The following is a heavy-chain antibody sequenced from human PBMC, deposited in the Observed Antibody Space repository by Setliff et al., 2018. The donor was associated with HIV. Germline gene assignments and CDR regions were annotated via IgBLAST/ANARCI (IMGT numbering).Heavy chain of an antibody. Sequence: PGGSLRLSCAASGFSFSTYAMHWVRQPPGKGLEWVAIISYDGNNKYYADSVKGRFTMSRDNSKNTLYLQMNSLRAEDTAVYYCAKDHKGYYYDSSGYHYEGVDYWGQGTLVTVSS. D-gene: IGHD3-22*01. CDR3: AKDHKGYYYDSSGYHYEGVDY. V-gene: IGHV3-30*07. CDR2: ISYDGNNK. CDR1: GFSFSTYA. J-gene: IGHJ4*02.